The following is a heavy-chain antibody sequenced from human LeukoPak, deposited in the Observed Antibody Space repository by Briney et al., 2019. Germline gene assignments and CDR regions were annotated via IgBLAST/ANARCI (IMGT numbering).Heavy chain of an antibody. CDR3: ARGLLLDYYYYGMDV. V-gene: IGHV1-69*01. J-gene: IGHJ6*02. CDR1: GGTFSSYA. CDR2: IVPIFGTA. D-gene: IGHD2-15*01. Sequence: SVKVSCKASGGTFSSYAISWVRQAPGQGLEWMGGIVPIFGTANYAQKFQGRVTITADESTSTAYMELSSLRSEDTAVYYCARGLLLDYYYYGMDVWGQGTTVTVSS.